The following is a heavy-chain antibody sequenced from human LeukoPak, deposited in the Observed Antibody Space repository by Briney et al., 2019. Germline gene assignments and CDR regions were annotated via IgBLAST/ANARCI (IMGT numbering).Heavy chain of an antibody. J-gene: IGHJ5*02. CDR2: IYYSGST. CDR3: ARALITFGGNNWFDP. D-gene: IGHD3-16*01. CDR1: GGSIRSYY. V-gene: IGHV4-59*01. Sequence: SETLSLTCTVSGGSIRSYYWSWIRQPPGKGLEWIGYIYYSGSTNYNPSLKSRVTISVDTSKNQFSLRLSSVTAADTAVYYCARALITFGGNNWFDPWGQGTLVTVSS.